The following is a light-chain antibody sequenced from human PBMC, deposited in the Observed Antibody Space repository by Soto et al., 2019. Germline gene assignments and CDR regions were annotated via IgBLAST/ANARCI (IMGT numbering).Light chain of an antibody. V-gene: IGKV1-5*03. CDR3: QQYNSYYPT. CDR1: DSISPW. J-gene: IGKJ1*01. CDR2: KAS. Sequence: DIPMTQSPSTMAASVGDRVTITCRATDSISPWVAWYQQKPGKAPKVLIYKASILVSGVPSRFSGSGSGTEFTLTISSLQPDDSATYYCQQYNSYYPTFGQGTKVEIK.